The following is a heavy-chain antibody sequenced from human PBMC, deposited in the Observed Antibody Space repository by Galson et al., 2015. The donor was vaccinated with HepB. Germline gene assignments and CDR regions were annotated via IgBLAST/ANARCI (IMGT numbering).Heavy chain of an antibody. J-gene: IGHJ6*02. CDR3: ARVGEYGGNSLYYYYYGMNV. CDR2: IIPIFDTP. D-gene: IGHD4-23*01. V-gene: IGHV1-69*13. Sequence: SVKVSCKASGDTFSSYPISWVRQAPGQGLEWMGGIIPIFDTPNYAQKFQGRVTITADESTSTAYMELSSLRSEDTAVYYCARVGEYGGNSLYYYYYGMNVWGQGTTVTVSS. CDR1: GDTFSSYP.